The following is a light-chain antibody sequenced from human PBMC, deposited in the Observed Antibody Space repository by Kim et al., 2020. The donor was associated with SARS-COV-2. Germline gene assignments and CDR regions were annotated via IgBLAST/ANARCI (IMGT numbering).Light chain of an antibody. Sequence: GQRVTFSCSGSSSNIGSNSIYWYQQLPGTAPKLLMYRNNQRRSGVPDRFSGSKSGTLASLAISGLRSEDEADYYCAAWDDSLSGVVFGGGTQLTVL. J-gene: IGLJ3*02. CDR1: SSNIGSNS. CDR3: AAWDDSLSGVV. CDR2: RNN. V-gene: IGLV1-47*01.